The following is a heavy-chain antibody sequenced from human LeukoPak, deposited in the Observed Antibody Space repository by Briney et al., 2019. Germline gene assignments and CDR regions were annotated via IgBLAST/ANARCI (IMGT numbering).Heavy chain of an antibody. V-gene: IGHV3-7*03. CDR2: IKQDGSEK. J-gene: IGHJ4*02. CDR3: AKLQWLGSEDY. D-gene: IGHD6-19*01. Sequence: GGSLRLSCAASGFTFSNYWMSWVRQAPGKGLEWVANIKQDGSEKYYVDSVKGRFTISRDNSKNTLYLQMNSLRAEDTAVYYCAKLQWLGSEDYWGQGTLVTVSS. CDR1: GFTFSNYW.